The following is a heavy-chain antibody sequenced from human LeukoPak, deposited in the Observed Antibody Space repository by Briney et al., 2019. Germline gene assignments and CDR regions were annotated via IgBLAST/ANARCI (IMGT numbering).Heavy chain of an antibody. CDR2: ISGSGGST. CDR3: AKDVEMATIFDY. J-gene: IGHJ4*02. V-gene: IGHV3-23*01. D-gene: IGHD5-24*01. CDR1: GFTFSSYA. Sequence: GGSLRLSCAASGFTFSSYAMSWVRQAPGKGLEWVSAISGSGGSTYYADSVRGRFTISRDNTKNTLYLQMNSLRAEDTAVYYCAKDVEMATIFDYWGQGTLVTVSS.